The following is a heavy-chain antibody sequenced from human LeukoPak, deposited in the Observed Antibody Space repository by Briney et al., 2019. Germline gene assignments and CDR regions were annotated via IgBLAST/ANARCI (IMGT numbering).Heavy chain of an antibody. J-gene: IGHJ6*02. CDR3: ARGYYEMDV. CDR2: INYDGSST. CDR1: GFTFSSYW. V-gene: IGHV3-74*01. Sequence: PGGSLRLSCEVSGFTFSSYWMNWVRQVPGKGPVWVSRINYDGSSTNYADSVKGRFTISRDNAKNTLYLPMSSLRAEDTAVYFCARGYYEMDVWGQGTTVTVSS.